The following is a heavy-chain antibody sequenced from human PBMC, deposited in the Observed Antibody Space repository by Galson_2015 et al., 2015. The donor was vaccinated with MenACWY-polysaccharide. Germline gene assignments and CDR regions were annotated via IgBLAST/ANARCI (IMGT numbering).Heavy chain of an antibody. J-gene: IGHJ6*02. CDR3: ARVGAYSHNCGGCNMGV. CDR1: GFTFSSHW. Sequence: SLRLSCAASGFTFSSHWMHWVRQAPGKGPVWLSRISGDGRSTDYAASVKGRFTISRDNARDTLYLQMNSLRADDMAVYYCARVGAYSHNCGGCNMGVWGQGTTVTVSS. V-gene: IGHV3-74*01. CDR2: ISGDGRST. D-gene: IGHD1-26*01.